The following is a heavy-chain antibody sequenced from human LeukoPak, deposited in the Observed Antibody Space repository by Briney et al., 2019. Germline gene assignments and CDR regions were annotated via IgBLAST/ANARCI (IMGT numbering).Heavy chain of an antibody. CDR1: GDSVSSNSAA. V-gene: IGHV6-1*01. CDR3: ARGTSGYSSGWYNY. J-gene: IGHJ4*02. Sequence: LSQTLSLTCAISGDSVSSNSAAWNWLRQSPSRGLEWLGGTYYRSKWYNDYAVSVKSRITINPDTSKNQFSMQLNSVTPEDTAVYYCARGTSGYSSGWYNYWGQGTLVTVSS. CDR2: TYYRSKWYN. D-gene: IGHD6-19*01.